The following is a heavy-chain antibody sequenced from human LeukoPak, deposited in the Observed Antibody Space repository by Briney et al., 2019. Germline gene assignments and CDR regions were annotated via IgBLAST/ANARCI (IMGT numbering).Heavy chain of an antibody. Sequence: SETLSLTCTVSGGSISSSSYYWGWIRQPPGKGLEWIGSIYYSGSTYYNPSLKSRVTISVDTSKNQFSLKLSSVTAADTAVYYCARGLRDYSSAYFDYWGQGTLVTVSS. CDR2: IYYSGST. V-gene: IGHV4-39*01. J-gene: IGHJ4*02. D-gene: IGHD4-17*01. CDR3: ARGLRDYSSAYFDY. CDR1: GGSISSSSYY.